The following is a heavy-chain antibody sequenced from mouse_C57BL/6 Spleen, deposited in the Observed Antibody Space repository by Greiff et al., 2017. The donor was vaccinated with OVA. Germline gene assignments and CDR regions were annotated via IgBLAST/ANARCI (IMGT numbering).Heavy chain of an antibody. D-gene: IGHD1-3*01. CDR1: GFTFSDYG. V-gene: IGHV5-17*01. J-gene: IGHJ4*01. CDR3: ARELNYAMDY. Sequence: EVQLVESGGGLVKPGGSLKLSCAASGFTFSDYGMHWVRQAPEKGLEWVAYISSGSSTIYYADTVKGRFTISRDTAKNTLFLQMTSLRSEDTAMYYCARELNYAMDYWGQGTSVTVSS. CDR2: ISSGSSTI.